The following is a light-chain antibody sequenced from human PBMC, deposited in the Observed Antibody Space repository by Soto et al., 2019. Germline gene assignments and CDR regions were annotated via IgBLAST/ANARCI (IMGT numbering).Light chain of an antibody. CDR3: HQYHTYST. CDR1: ESVFGY. V-gene: IGKV3-11*01. Sequence: EVVLTQSPATLSLSPGERATLSCRASESVFGYLAWYQHKPGQAPRLLIYGASSRATGIPDRFSGGGSGTEFTLTISSLQPDDFATYYCHQYHTYSTFGQGTKVDNK. J-gene: IGKJ1*01. CDR2: GAS.